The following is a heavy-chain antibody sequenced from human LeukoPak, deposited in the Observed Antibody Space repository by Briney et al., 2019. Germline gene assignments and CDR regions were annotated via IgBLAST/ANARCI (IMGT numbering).Heavy chain of an antibody. CDR1: GFTFFNYS. D-gene: IGHD6-13*01. Sequence: GGSLRLSCAASGFTFFNYSMNWVRQAPGKGLEWVSSISCSSDFIYYADSLKGRFTISRDNAENSLYLQMNSLRAEDTAVYYCARDLGGGSSSLFDYWGQGTLVTVSS. V-gene: IGHV3-21*01. J-gene: IGHJ4*02. CDR2: ISCSSDFI. CDR3: ARDLGGGSSSLFDY.